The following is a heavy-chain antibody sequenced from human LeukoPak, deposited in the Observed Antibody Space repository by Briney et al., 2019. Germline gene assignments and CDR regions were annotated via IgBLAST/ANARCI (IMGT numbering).Heavy chain of an antibody. CDR2: IYSGGTT. V-gene: IGHV3-53*01. CDR1: GFTVSDDF. J-gene: IGHJ4*02. D-gene: IGHD3-3*01. Sequence: QPGGPLRLSCAASGFTVSDDFMSWVRQAPGKGLEWVSVIYSGGTTYYADSVKGRFTISRDNSKNTLYLQMNSLRAEDAAVYYCARDFGRWTFDYWGQGALVTVSS. CDR3: ARDFGRWTFDY.